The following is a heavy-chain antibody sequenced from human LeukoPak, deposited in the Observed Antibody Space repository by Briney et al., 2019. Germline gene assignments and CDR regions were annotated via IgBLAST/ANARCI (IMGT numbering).Heavy chain of an antibody. CDR1: GYTLTEVA. CDR2: LDPEDGET. CDR3: ATPGVVPAAMGWYGMDV. Sequence: ASVKVSCKVSGYTLTEVAMHSGRQAPGKGLEGMGGLDPEDGETIYAQKFQGRVTMTEDTSTDTAYMELSSLRSEDTAVYYCATPGVVPAAMGWYGMDVWGQGTTVTVSS. J-gene: IGHJ6*02. V-gene: IGHV1-24*01. D-gene: IGHD2-2*01.